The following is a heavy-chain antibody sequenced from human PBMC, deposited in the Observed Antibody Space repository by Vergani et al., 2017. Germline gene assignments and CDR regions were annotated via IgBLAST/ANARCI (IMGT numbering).Heavy chain of an antibody. J-gene: IGHJ4*02. CDR3: AKDIEMNCRGYFDS. V-gene: IGHV3-23*04. D-gene: IGHD3-10*01. CDR1: GFALNRHA. CDR2: ISGNGGTT. Sequence: VQLVESGGGVVQPGTSLRLSCVVSGFALNRHAMYWVRQAPGKGLEWVSVISGNGGTTYYADSVNGRFTISRDNSKNTLYLQMNSLRAEDTALYYCAKDIEMNCRGYFDSWGQGTLVTVSS.